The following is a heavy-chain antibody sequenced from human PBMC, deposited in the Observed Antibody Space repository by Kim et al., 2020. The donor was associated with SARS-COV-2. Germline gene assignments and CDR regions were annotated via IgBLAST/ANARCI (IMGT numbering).Heavy chain of an antibody. CDR1: RFAFNNYA. CDR2: ISGSGAVS. Sequence: GVSLRLSCSASRFAFNNYAMTWVRQAPGKGLDWVSTISGSGAVSIYADSVKGRFTISRDNSKNALYLQMNSLRADDTAVYYCAKGTGGWADYYYGLDVWG. J-gene: IGHJ6*01. V-gene: IGHV3-23*01. D-gene: IGHD6-19*01. CDR3: AKGTGGWADYYYGLDV.